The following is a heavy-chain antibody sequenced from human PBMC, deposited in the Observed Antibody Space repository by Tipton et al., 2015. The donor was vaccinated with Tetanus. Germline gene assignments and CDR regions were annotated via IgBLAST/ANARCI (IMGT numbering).Heavy chain of an antibody. J-gene: IGHJ5*02. Sequence: TLSLTCAVSGGSSSSFYWSWIRRPPGKGLEWIGEINQRGGISYNPSLKSRVTISVDTSKSQFSLNMSSVTAADTALYHCAILPKHWLAPRGAPWGQGVLVTVSP. D-gene: IGHD6-19*01. V-gene: IGHV4-34*01. CDR1: GGSSSSFY. CDR2: INQRGGI. CDR3: AILPKHWLAPRGAP.